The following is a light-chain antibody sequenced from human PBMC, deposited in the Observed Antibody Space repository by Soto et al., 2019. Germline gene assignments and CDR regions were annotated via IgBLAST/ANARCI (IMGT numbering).Light chain of an antibody. Sequence: QSALTQPASVSGSRGQSIIISYVGRNTDVGQDKSVSWYQQGPGKAPKLLIFEVTNRPSGVSNRFSGSRSGNTASLTISGLQPDDEGDYFCVSYTDTDTLVFGTGTKVTVL. V-gene: IGLV2-14*01. CDR1: NTDVGQDKS. CDR3: VSYTDTDTLV. CDR2: EVT. J-gene: IGLJ1*01.